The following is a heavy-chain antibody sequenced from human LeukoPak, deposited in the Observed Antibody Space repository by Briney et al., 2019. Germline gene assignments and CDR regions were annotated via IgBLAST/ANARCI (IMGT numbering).Heavy chain of an antibody. D-gene: IGHD6-13*01. CDR3: ARVQGGAAGFTPLDY. V-gene: IGHV1-2*02. CDR1: GYTFTSYY. CDR2: INPNSGVT. Sequence: GASVKVSCKASGYTFTSYYMHWVRQAPGQGLEWMGWINPNSGVTKYAQKFQGRVTLTRDTSITTAYMELNNLRSDDTAVYYRARVQGGAAGFTPLDYWGQGTLVTVSS. J-gene: IGHJ4*02.